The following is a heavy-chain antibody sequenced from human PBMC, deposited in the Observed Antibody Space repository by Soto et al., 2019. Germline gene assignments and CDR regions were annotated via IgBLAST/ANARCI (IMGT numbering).Heavy chain of an antibody. CDR1: GGTFSSYA. J-gene: IGHJ6*02. V-gene: IGHV1-69*13. Sequence: VASVKVSCKASGGTFSSYAISWVRQAPGQGLEWMGGIIPIFGTANYAQKFQGRVTITADESTSTAYMELSSLRSEDTAVYYCAIPNPITAMVPGYYYGMDVWGQGTTVTVSS. D-gene: IGHD5-18*01. CDR3: AIPNPITAMVPGYYYGMDV. CDR2: IIPIFGTA.